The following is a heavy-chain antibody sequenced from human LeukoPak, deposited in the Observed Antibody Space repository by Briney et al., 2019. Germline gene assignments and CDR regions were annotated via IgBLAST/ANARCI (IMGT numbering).Heavy chain of an antibody. D-gene: IGHD3-3*01. CDR2: INQDGSEK. CDR3: ARDQGFSYYYYYMDV. J-gene: IGHJ6*03. V-gene: IGHV3-7*01. Sequence: PGGSLRLSCEASGFRFSYFWMSWVRQAPGKGLEWVANINQDGSEKYYVDSVKGRFTISRDNAKNSLYLQMNRLRAEDTAVYYCARDQGFSYYYYYMDVWGKGTTVTVSS. CDR1: GFRFSYFW.